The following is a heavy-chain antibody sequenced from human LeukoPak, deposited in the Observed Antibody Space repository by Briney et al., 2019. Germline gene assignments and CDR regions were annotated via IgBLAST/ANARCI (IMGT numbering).Heavy chain of an antibody. CDR3: ARARIGRVESYVRPFDY. CDR1: GYTFTGYY. Sequence: ASVKVSCKASGYTFTGYYMHWVRQAPGQGLEWMGRINPNSGGTNYAQKFQGRVTITRNTSISTAYMELSSLRSEDTAVYYCARARIGRVESYVRPFDYWGQGTLVTVSS. D-gene: IGHD3-10*02. V-gene: IGHV1-2*06. CDR2: INPNSGGT. J-gene: IGHJ4*02.